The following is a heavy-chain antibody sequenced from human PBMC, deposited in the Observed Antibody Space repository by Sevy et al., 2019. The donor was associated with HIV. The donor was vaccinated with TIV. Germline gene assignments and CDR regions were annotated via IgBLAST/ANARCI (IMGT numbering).Heavy chain of an antibody. CDR2: ISSSSSTI. Sequence: GGSLRLSCAASGFTFSSYSMNWVRQAPGKGLEWVSYISSSSSTIYYAASVKGRFTISRDNAKNSLYLQMNSLRDEDTAVYYCARDPAEPEYYDILTGYKKVFDYWGQGTLVTVSS. CDR1: GFTFSSYS. D-gene: IGHD3-9*01. J-gene: IGHJ4*02. CDR3: ARDPAEPEYYDILTGYKKVFDY. V-gene: IGHV3-48*02.